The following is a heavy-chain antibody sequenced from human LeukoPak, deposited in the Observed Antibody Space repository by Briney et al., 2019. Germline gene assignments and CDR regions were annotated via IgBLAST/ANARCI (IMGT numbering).Heavy chain of an antibody. D-gene: IGHD3-22*01. CDR1: GFTVSSNY. V-gene: IGHV3-53*01. CDR3: AKRHDSNGPTGYFDS. CDR2: IYSGGNT. Sequence: GGSLRLSCAASGFTVSSNYMSWVRQAPGKGLEWVSVIYSGGNTYYADSVKGRFTISRDNSENTLYVQMNSLRAEDTAIYYCAKRHDSNGPTGYFDSWGQGTLVTVSS. J-gene: IGHJ4*02.